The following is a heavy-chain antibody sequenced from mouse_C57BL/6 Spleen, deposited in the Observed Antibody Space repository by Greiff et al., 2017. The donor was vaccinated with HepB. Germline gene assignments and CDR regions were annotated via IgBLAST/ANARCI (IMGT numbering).Heavy chain of an antibody. D-gene: IGHD4-1*01. Sequence: EVKLVESGPGMVKPSQSLSLTCTVTGYSITSGYDWHWIRHFPGNKLEWMGYISYSGSTNYNPSLKSRISITHDTSKNHFFLKLNSVTTEDTATYYCARGDRSGYFDYWGQGTTLTVSS. V-gene: IGHV3-1*01. J-gene: IGHJ2*01. CDR1: GYSITSGYD. CDR3: ARGDRSGYFDY. CDR2: ISYSGST.